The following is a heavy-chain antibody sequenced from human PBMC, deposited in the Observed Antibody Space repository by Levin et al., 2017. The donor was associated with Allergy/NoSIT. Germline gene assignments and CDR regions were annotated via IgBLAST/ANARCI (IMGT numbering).Heavy chain of an antibody. CDR1: GYTFTSYG. V-gene: IGHV1-18*01. D-gene: IGHD3-10*01. Sequence: GESLKISCKASGYTFTSYGISWVRQAPGQGLEWMGWISAYNGNTNYAQKLQGRVTMTTDTSTSTAYMELRSLRSDDTAVYYCARVRLYGSGSYYNAFDIWGQGTMVTVSS. CDR2: ISAYNGNT. CDR3: ARVRLYGSGSYYNAFDI. J-gene: IGHJ3*02.